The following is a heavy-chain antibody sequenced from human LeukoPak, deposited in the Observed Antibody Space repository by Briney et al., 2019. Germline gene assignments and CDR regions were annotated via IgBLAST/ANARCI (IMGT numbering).Heavy chain of an antibody. CDR1: GFTFRNYG. Sequence: PGGSLRLSCVASGFTFRNYGMSWVRQAPGKGLEWVSGISGETRAIDYAAPVKGRFTMSRDNSRNTVYLQMNSLRADDTAVYFCAKRLGDPRPLDYWGRGT. CDR2: ISGETRAI. J-gene: IGHJ4*02. V-gene: IGHV3-23*01. D-gene: IGHD2-21*02. CDR3: AKRLGDPRPLDY.